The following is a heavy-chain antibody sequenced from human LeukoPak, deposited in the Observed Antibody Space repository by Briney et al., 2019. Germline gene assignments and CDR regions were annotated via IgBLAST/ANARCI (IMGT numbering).Heavy chain of an antibody. J-gene: IGHJ4*02. V-gene: IGHV4-39*01. Sequence: SETLSLTCTVSGGSISSSSYYWGWIRQPPGKGLEWIGSIYYSGSTYYNPSLKSRVTISVDTSKNQFSLKLSSVTAADTAVYFCARHMIFGVVTIDYWGQGTLVTVSS. CDR2: IYYSGST. CDR1: GGSISSSSYY. CDR3: ARHMIFGVVTIDY. D-gene: IGHD3/OR15-3a*01.